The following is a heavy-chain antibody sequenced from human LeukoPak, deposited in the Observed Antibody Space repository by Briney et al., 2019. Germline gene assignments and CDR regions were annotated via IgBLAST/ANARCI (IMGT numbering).Heavy chain of an antibody. D-gene: IGHD2-15*01. CDR3: ARVAWATRLAS. J-gene: IGHJ4*02. CDR1: GESLNSYY. V-gene: IGHV4-34*01. CDR2: IYESGTT. Sequence: PSETLSLTCAVYGESLNSYYWSWVRQPPGEGLEWIGEIYESGTTKYNPSLKSRVAISMVPSKQQFSLRLSSVTAADTAVYYCARVAWATRLASWGLGTPVIVSS.